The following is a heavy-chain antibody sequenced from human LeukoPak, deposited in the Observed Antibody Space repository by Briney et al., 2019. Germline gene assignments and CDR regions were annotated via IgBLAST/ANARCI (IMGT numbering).Heavy chain of an antibody. CDR2: IDPSDSYT. Sequence: GESLKISCKGSGYSFTSYWISWVRQMPGKGLEWMGRIDPSDSYTNYSPSFQGHVTISADKSISTAYLQWSSLKASDTAMYYCARPPIAAAGDLEYFQHWGQGTLVTVSS. CDR1: GYSFTSYW. V-gene: IGHV5-10-1*01. D-gene: IGHD6-13*01. J-gene: IGHJ1*01. CDR3: ARPPIAAAGDLEYFQH.